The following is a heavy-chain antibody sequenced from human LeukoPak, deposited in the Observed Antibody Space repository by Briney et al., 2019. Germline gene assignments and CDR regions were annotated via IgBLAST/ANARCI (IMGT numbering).Heavy chain of an antibody. CDR3: SRENGAFSPFAY. J-gene: IGHJ4*02. CDR1: GGSISNTNW. CDR2: ISLTGLT. Sequence: PSETLSLTCGVSGGSISNTNWWSWVRQPPGQGLEWIGEISLTGLTHYNPSLESRVTVSLDKSKNQLSLNLTSVTAADTAVYYCSRENGAFSPFAYWGQGILVTVLS. D-gene: IGHD2-8*01. V-gene: IGHV4-4*02.